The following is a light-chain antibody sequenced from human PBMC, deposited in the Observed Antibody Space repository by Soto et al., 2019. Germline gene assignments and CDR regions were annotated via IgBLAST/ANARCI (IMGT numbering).Light chain of an antibody. CDR3: QQYGSTPRT. V-gene: IGKV3-20*01. J-gene: IGKJ1*01. Sequence: EIVLTQSPGTLSLSPGERATLSCRASQSVNTNYLAWYQQKPGQAPRLLVYVASSRATGIPDRFSGSGSVTDFTHTMSRLEPEEFAVYYCQQYGSTPRTFGQGTKVEIK. CDR2: VAS. CDR1: QSVNTNY.